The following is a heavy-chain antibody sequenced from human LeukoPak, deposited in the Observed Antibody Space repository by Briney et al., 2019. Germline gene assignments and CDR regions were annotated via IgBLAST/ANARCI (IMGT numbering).Heavy chain of an antibody. D-gene: IGHD2-2*02. CDR1: GFTVSSNY. CDR2: IYSGGST. V-gene: IGHV3-53*01. CDR3: ASGGYCSSTSCYRNRAFDI. J-gene: IGHJ3*02. Sequence: GGSLRLSCAASGFTVSSNYMSWVRQAPGKGLEWVSVIYSGGSTYYADSVKGRFTISRDNSKNTLYLQMNSLGAEDTAVYYCASGGYCSSTSCYRNRAFDIWGQGTMVTVSS.